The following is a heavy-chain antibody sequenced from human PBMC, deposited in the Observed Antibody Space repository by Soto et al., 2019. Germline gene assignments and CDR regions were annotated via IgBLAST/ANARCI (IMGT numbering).Heavy chain of an antibody. CDR3: ARVPYSKSVFDY. D-gene: IGHD4-4*01. Sequence: GGSLILSCAASGFTFSSFSMSWVRQAPGKGLEWVSSITSTISHIYSADSLKGRFTISRDNAKNSLYLQMNSLRAEDTAMYYCARVPYSKSVFDYWGQGTLVTVSS. CDR2: ITSTISHI. CDR1: GFTFSSFS. V-gene: IGHV3-21*01. J-gene: IGHJ4*02.